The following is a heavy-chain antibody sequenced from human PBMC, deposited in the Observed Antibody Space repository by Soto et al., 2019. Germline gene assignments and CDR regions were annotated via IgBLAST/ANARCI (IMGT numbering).Heavy chain of an antibody. J-gene: IGHJ4*02. D-gene: IGHD6-13*01. CDR3: ARYPPGIAASGAGG. V-gene: IGHV3-53*01. CDR2: IYSGGNT. Sequence: ESGGGLIQPGGSLRLSCAASGFTVSNNYMRWVRQAPGKGLEWVSLIYSGGNTHYADSVKGRFTISRDNSKNTLFLQMNSLRVEDTAVYYCARYPPGIAASGAGGWGQGTLVTVSS. CDR1: GFTVSNNY.